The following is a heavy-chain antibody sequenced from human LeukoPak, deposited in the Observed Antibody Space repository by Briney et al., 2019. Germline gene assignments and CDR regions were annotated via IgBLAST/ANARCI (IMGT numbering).Heavy chain of an antibody. D-gene: IGHD5-18*01. V-gene: IGHV3-9*01. CDR3: TQYTYGFFQY. Sequence: PGRSLRLSCAASGFTFDDYAMHWVRQAPGKGLEWVSGISWNSGSIGYADSVKGRFTISRDNAKNSLYLQMNSLKTEDTAVYYCTQYTYGFFQYWGQGTLVTVSS. CDR1: GFTFDDYA. J-gene: IGHJ4*02. CDR2: ISWNSGSI.